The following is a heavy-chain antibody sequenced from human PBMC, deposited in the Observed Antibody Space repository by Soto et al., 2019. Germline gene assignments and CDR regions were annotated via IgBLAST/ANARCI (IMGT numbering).Heavy chain of an antibody. CDR2: IYHSGST. J-gene: IGHJ6*02. CDR3: ARARGSYYDILTGYYSGDYYGMDV. V-gene: IGHV4-30-2*01. D-gene: IGHD3-9*01. Sequence: SETLSLTCAVSGGSISSGGYSWSWIRQLPGKGLEWIGYIYHSGSTYYNPSLKSRVTISVDRSKNQFSLKLSSVTAADTAVYYCARARGSYYDILTGYYSGDYYGMDVWGQGTTVTVSS. CDR1: GGSISSGGYS.